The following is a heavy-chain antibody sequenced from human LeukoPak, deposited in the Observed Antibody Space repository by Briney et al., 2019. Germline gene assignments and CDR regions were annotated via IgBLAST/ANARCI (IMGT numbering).Heavy chain of an antibody. D-gene: IGHD3-10*01. Sequence: SETLSLTCTVSGGSISTSSYYWGWIRQPPGKGLEWIGSIYHSRSTYYNASLKSRATISADTSKNQFSLKLSSVTAADTAVYYCARHRWMEVYGSGSYYVDYWGQGSLVTVSS. CDR3: ARHRWMEVYGSGSYYVDY. J-gene: IGHJ4*02. CDR1: GGSISTSSYY. CDR2: IYHSRST. V-gene: IGHV4-39*01.